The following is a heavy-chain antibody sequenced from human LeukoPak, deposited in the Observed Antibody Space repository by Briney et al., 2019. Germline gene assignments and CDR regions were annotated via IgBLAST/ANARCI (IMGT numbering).Heavy chain of an antibody. CDR3: AGLHVDIVATRYY. J-gene: IGHJ4*02. V-gene: IGHV3-23*01. Sequence: PGGSLRLSCAASGFTFSSDAMSWVRQAPGKGLEWVSAISGSGGSTYYADSVKGRFTISRDNSKNTLYLQMNSLRAEDTAVYYCAGLHVDIVATRYYWGQGTLVTVSS. CDR2: ISGSGGST. CDR1: GFTFSSDA. D-gene: IGHD5-12*01.